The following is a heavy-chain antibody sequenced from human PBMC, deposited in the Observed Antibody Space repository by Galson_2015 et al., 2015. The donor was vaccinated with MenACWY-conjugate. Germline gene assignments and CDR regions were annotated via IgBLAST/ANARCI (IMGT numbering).Heavy chain of an antibody. D-gene: IGHD2-2*01. J-gene: IGHJ6*02. CDR2: FDPEDGET. V-gene: IGHV1-24*01. CDR3: ATGAARPAAIDYYYYYGMVV. CDR1: GYTLTDLS. Sequence: SVKVSCKASGYTLTDLSMHWVRQAPGKGLEWMGGFDPEDGETIYAQKFQGRVTMTEDTSTDTAYMELSSLRSEDTAVYYCATGAARPAAIDYYYYYGMVVSGQGTTVTVSS.